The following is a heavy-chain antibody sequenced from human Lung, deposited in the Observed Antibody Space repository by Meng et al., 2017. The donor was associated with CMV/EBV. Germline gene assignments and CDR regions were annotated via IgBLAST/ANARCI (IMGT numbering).Heavy chain of an antibody. CDR2: ININTGNP. CDR3: ARGNGWRFDY. Sequence: VELVQVGSELEEPGDSVKVFWQGAGYTFTSSSMNWVRHAPGQGLEWMGWININTGNPTYAQGFTGRFVFSLDTSVSTAYLQIDSLKADDTAVYYCARGNGWRFDYWGQGTLVTVSS. V-gene: IGHV7-4-1*01. J-gene: IGHJ4*02. CDR1: GYTFTSSS. D-gene: IGHD6-19*01.